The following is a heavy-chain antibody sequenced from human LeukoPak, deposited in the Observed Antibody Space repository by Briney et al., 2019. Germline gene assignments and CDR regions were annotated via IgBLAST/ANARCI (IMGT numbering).Heavy chain of an antibody. D-gene: IGHD3-10*01. Sequence: GGFLRLSCAASGFTFSSYAMSWVRQAPGKGLEWVSAISGSGGSTYYADSVKGRFTISRDNSKNTLYLQMNSLRAEDTAVYYCAKDKRFGELLDYWGQGTLVTVSS. J-gene: IGHJ4*02. CDR3: AKDKRFGELLDY. CDR1: GFTFSSYA. V-gene: IGHV3-23*01. CDR2: ISGSGGST.